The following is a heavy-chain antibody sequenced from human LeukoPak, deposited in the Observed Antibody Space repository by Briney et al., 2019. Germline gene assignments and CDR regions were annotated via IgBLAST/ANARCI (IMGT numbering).Heavy chain of an antibody. D-gene: IGHD2-2*01. CDR2: INPSDGST. J-gene: IGHJ6*02. CDR1: GYTFINYY. Sequence: ASVKVSCKASGYTFINYYLHWVRQAPGQGLEWLGIINPSDGSTNYAQKLQGRVTMTTDTSTSTAYMELRSLRSDDTAVYYCARDRVRDIVVVHFYYYYGMDVWGQGTTVTVSS. V-gene: IGHV1-46*01. CDR3: ARDRVRDIVVVHFYYYYGMDV.